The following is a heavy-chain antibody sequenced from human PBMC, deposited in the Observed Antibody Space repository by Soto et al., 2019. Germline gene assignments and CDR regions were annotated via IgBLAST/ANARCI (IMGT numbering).Heavy chain of an antibody. D-gene: IGHD5-18*01. CDR2: IKSKTDGGTT. Sequence: GGSLRLSCAASGITFSNAWITWVRQAPGKGLEWVGRIKSKTDGGTTDYAAPVKGRFTISRDDSKNTLYLQMNSLKTEDTAVYYCTTDRQLWFRGSYYYGMDVWGQGTTVTVSS. CDR3: TTDRQLWFRGSYYYGMDV. J-gene: IGHJ6*02. CDR1: GITFSNAW. V-gene: IGHV3-15*01.